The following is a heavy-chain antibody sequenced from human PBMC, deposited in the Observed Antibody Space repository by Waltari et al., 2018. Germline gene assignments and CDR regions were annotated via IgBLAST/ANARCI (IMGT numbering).Heavy chain of an antibody. J-gene: IGHJ3*02. CDR3: AKQRSTCYLCGGIEI. Sequence: DVQLLESGGRLVQPGGSLRLSCVASGFTFKGRAMSWVRQAPGKRLEWVSATSDVGDTTFYSDSVEGRFTISRDNDADTLYLQMRDLRADDSAIYYCAKQRSTCYLCGGIEIWGQGTVVTVSS. CDR1: GFTFKGRA. V-gene: IGHV3-23*01. D-gene: IGHD2-21*01. CDR2: TSDVGDTT.